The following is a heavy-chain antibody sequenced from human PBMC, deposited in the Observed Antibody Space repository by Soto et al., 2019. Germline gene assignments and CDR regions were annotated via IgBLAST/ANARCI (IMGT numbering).Heavy chain of an antibody. CDR2: ISAYNGNT. J-gene: IGHJ6*02. V-gene: IGHV1-18*01. CDR3: ARLDNQLLSFGMDV. CDR1: GYTFTSYG. D-gene: IGHD2-2*01. Sequence: SVKVSCKASGYTFTSYGISWVRQAPGQGLERMGWISAYNGNTNYAQKLQGRVTMTTDTSTSTAYMELRSLRSDDTAVYYCARLDNQLLSFGMDVWGQGTTVTVSS.